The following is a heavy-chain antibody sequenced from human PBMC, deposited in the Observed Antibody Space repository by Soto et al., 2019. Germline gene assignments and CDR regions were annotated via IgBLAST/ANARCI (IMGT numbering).Heavy chain of an antibody. CDR1: GYTFTSYY. Sequence: GASVKVSCKASGYTFTSYYMHWVRQAPGQGLEWMGIINPSGGSTSYAQKFQGRVTMTRDTSTSTAYMELSSLRSEDTAVYYCARVLHTYDFWSGYYYGYFDYWGQGTLVTVSS. D-gene: IGHD3-3*01. CDR3: ARVLHTYDFWSGYYYGYFDY. V-gene: IGHV1-46*01. CDR2: INPSGGST. J-gene: IGHJ4*02.